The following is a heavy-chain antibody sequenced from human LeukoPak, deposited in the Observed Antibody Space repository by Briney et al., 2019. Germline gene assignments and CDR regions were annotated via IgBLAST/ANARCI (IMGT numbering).Heavy chain of an antibody. CDR3: AKFGGGDWYAFDI. Sequence: GGSLRLSCAASGFTFSSYAMSWVRQAPGKGLEWVSAISGSGGSTYYADSVKGRFTISRDKSKNTLYLQMNSLRAEDTAVYYCAKFGGGDWYAFDIWGQGTMVTVSS. J-gene: IGHJ3*02. CDR1: GFTFSSYA. D-gene: IGHD2-21*02. CDR2: ISGSGGST. V-gene: IGHV3-23*01.